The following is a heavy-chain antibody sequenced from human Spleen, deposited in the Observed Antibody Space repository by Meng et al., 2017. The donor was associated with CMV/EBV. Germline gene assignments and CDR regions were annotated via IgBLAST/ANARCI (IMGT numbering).Heavy chain of an antibody. CDR1: GGTFRNHS. D-gene: IGHD6-13*01. J-gene: IGHJ6*02. CDR3: ARAKIAAAGSYYYYAMDV. CDR2: IIPILDIA. V-gene: IGHV1-69*02. Sequence: SVQVSCKASGGTFRNHSFTWVRQAPAQGLEWMGRIIPILDIANYAQRFEGRVTITADKTTNTVTMELSSLRSEHTAVYYCARAKIAAAGSYYYYAMDVWGQGATVTVSS.